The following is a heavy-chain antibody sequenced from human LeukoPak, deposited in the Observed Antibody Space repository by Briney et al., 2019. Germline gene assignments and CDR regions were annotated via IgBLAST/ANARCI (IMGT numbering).Heavy chain of an antibody. V-gene: IGHV1-45*02. J-gene: IGHJ3*02. Sequence: GSSVKVSCKASGYTFTYCYLHWVRQAPGQALEWMGWITPFNGNTNYAQKFRDRVTITRDRSMSTAYMELSSLRSEDTAMYYCARSDELLAFDIWGQGTMVTVSS. CDR3: ARSDELLAFDI. CDR2: ITPFNGNT. D-gene: IGHD2-15*01. CDR1: GYTFTYCY.